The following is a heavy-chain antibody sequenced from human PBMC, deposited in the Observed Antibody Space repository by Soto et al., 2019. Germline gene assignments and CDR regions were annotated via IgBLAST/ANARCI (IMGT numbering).Heavy chain of an antibody. D-gene: IGHD1-26*01. Sequence: QGQLVGSGGGVVQSGRSLRLSCAASGFTLSTYGMHWVRQAPGKGLEWVALISFDEKDKFYADSVKGRFTISRDNSKNTLYLQMNSLRPEDTGVYFCARTPYSGNDYMGAYLDSGGQGTPVTVSS. V-gene: IGHV3-30*03. CDR3: ARTPYSGNDYMGAYLDS. CDR1: GFTLSTYG. CDR2: ISFDEKDK. J-gene: IGHJ4*02.